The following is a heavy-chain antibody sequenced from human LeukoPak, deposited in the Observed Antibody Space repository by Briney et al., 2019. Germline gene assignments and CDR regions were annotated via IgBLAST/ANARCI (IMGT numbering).Heavy chain of an antibody. Sequence: SETLSHTCTVSGVSISSYYWSWIRQPAGKGLEWIGRMYTSGSTNYNPSLKSRVTISVDTSKNQFSLKLSSVTAADTAVYYCARSDIAYYYDSRVYAFAIWG. D-gene: IGHD3-22*01. CDR2: MYTSGST. CDR3: ARSDIAYYYDSRVYAFAI. CDR1: GVSISSYY. J-gene: IGHJ3*02. V-gene: IGHV4-4*07.